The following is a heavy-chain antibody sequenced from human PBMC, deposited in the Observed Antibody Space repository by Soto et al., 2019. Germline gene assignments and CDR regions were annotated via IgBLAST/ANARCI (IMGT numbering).Heavy chain of an antibody. J-gene: IGHJ4*02. CDR3: ARSDGRY. CDR1: CGTSRTFC. CDR2: ISYSGRT. Sequence: SETLRHTCTVSCGTSRTFCWSWIRQPPGKGLEWIGYISYSGRTNYNPSLKSRVTISFDASKNEISLQVRSATAADTAVYYCARSDGRYWGQGTLVTVSS. V-gene: IGHV4-59*01.